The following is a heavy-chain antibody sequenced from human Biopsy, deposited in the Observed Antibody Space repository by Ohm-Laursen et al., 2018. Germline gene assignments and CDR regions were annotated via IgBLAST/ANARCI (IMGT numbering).Heavy chain of an antibody. CDR2: VYNGGIT. V-gene: IGHV4-59*08. CDR1: GGSIISYY. D-gene: IGHD3/OR15-3a*01. J-gene: IGHJ4*02. CDR3: VRLNRRGNIIFFDY. Sequence: SETLSLTCSVSGGSIISYYWTWIQQPPGKGLEWIGHVYNGGITNYNPSLKSRVTISVDTSKSQFSLTLTSVTAADTAVYYCVRLNRRGNIIFFDYWGRGTLVTVSS.